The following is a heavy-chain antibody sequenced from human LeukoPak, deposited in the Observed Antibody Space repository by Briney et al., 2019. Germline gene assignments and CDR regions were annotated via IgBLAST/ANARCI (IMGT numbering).Heavy chain of an antibody. J-gene: IGHJ3*02. CDR1: GYTFTGYY. D-gene: IGHD3-16*01. CDR2: INPNSGGT. V-gene: IGHV1-2*06. CDR3: ARGGGRYGDAFDI. Sequence: ASVKVSCKASGYTFTGYYMHWVRQAPGQGLEWMGRINPNSGGTNYAQKFQGRVTMTTDTSTSTAYMELRSLRSDDTAVYYCARGGGRYGDAFDIWGQGTMVTVSS.